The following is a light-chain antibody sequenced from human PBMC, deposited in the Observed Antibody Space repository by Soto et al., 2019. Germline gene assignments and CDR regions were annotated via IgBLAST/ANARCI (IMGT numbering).Light chain of an antibody. CDR1: SSDVGGYNY. CDR3: SSYTSRSTLV. J-gene: IGLJ1*01. V-gene: IGLV2-14*01. CDR2: EVT. Sequence: QSVLTQPASVSWSPGQSITISCTVTSSDVGGYNYVSWYQQHPGKAPKLMIYEVTNRPSGVSNRFSGSKYGNTASLTISGLQAEDEADYYCSSYTSRSTLVFGTGTKVTVL.